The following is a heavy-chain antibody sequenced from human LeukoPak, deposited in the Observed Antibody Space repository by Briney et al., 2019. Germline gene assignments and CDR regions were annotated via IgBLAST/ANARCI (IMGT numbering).Heavy chain of an antibody. CDR1: GGTFNSYA. Sequence: EASVKVSCKASGGTFNSYAISWVRQAPGQGLEWMGGIMPLFGTANYAQEFQGRVTFTTDESASTACMEVSSLRSEDTAVYYCASGSLGDGYGVGDYYQYMDVWGKGTTVTVSS. D-gene: IGHD5-24*01. J-gene: IGHJ6*03. V-gene: IGHV1-69*05. CDR2: IMPLFGTA. CDR3: ASGSLGDGYGVGDYYQYMDV.